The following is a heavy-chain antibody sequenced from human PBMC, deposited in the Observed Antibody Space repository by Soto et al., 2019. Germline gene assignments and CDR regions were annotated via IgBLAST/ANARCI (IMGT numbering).Heavy chain of an antibody. J-gene: IGHJ6*02. CDR1: GYAFSNYG. CDR3: ARVGGGASAMAHYYYGIDV. D-gene: IGHD2-2*01. V-gene: IGHV1-3*01. CDR2: INAGNGYR. Sequence: QVQLVQSGAEVKKPGASVKVSCKASGYAFSNYGIHWVHQAPGQKLEWMGWINAGNGYRRYSQKFQGRLTFTRDTSASTAYMELSSLRPEDTTVYYCARVGGGASAMAHYYYGIDVWGQGSTVTVSS.